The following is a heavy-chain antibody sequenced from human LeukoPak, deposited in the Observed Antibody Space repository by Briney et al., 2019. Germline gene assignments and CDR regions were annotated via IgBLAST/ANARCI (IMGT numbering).Heavy chain of an antibody. CDR1: GGTFSSYA. Sequence: SVKVSCKASGGTFSSYAISWVRQAPGQGLEWMGGIIPIFGTANYAQKFQGRVTITADESTSTAYMELSSLRSEDTAVYYCARDRVRNYGMDVWGQGTTVTVSS. CDR2: IIPIFGTA. CDR3: ARDRVRNYGMDV. D-gene: IGHD3-10*01. V-gene: IGHV1-69*13. J-gene: IGHJ6*02.